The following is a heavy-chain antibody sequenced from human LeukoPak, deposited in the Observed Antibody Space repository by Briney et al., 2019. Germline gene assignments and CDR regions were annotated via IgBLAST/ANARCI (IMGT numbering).Heavy chain of an antibody. V-gene: IGHV3-23*01. Sequence: GGSLRLSCAASGFSFSNYVMTWVRQAPGKGLEWVSMISGSGESTTYAGSVKGRFTVSRDNSQNTLYLQMDSLRGDDTALYYCAKDVWGPPAMKNNWFDPWGQGTLVTVS. CDR3: AKDVWGPPAMKNNWFDP. D-gene: IGHD3-16*01. CDR1: GFSFSNYV. CDR2: ISGSGEST. J-gene: IGHJ5*02.